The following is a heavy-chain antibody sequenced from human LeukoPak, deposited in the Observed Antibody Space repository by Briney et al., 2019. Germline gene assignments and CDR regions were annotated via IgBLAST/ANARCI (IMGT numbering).Heavy chain of an antibody. CDR1: GYTFTGYY. Sequence: ASVKVSCKASGYTFTGYYMHWVRQAPGQGLEWMGWINPNSGGTNYAQKFQGRVTMTRDTSISTAYMELSRLRSDDTAVYYCASSLPGYSSGWSPYYYYGMDVWGQGTTVTVSS. V-gene: IGHV1-2*02. CDR3: ASSLPGYSSGWSPYYYYGMDV. J-gene: IGHJ6*02. CDR2: INPNSGGT. D-gene: IGHD6-19*01.